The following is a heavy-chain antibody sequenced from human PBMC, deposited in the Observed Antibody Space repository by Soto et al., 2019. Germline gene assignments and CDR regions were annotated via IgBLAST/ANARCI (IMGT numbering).Heavy chain of an antibody. D-gene: IGHD3-16*01. J-gene: IGHJ4*02. CDR2: IGGSGGST. Sequence: EVQVLESGGGLVQPGGSQRLSCAASGFTFTSHVMSWVRQAPGKGLEWVSSIGGSGGSTYYADSVKGRFTVSRDNSKSTQYLQMNSLRVEDTAVYYCAKGWGDGWGQGTLVTVSS. CDR3: AKGWGDG. CDR1: GFTFTSHV. V-gene: IGHV3-23*01.